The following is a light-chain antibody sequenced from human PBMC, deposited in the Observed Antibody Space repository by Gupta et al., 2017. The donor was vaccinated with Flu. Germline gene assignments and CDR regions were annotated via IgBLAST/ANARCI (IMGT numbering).Light chain of an antibody. J-gene: IGKJ1*01. Sequence: PSTLSASVGDRVTITCRASQSISNWLAWYQQKPGKAPKLLIYKASSLESGVPSRFSGSGSGTEVTLTISSLQPDDFATYYCQQYNSYPWTFGQGTKVEIK. V-gene: IGKV1-5*03. CDR1: QSISNW. CDR2: KAS. CDR3: QQYNSYPWT.